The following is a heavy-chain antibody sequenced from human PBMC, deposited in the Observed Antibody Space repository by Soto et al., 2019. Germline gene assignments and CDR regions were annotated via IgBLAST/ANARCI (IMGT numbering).Heavy chain of an antibody. D-gene: IGHD6-19*01. V-gene: IGHV3-30-3*01. CDR2: ISYDGSNK. CDR3: ARAQWVLGWYGDY. CDR1: GFTFSSYA. Sequence: QVQLVESGGGVVQPGRSLRLSCAASGFTFSSYAMHWVRQAPGKGLEWVAVISYDGSNKYYAASVKGRFTISRDNSKNALSLQMHSLRAEDTAVYYCARAQWVLGWYGDYWGQGTLVTLSS. J-gene: IGHJ4*02.